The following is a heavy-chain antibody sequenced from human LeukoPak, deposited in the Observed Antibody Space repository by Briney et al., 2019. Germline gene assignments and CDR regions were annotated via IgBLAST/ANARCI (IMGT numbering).Heavy chain of an antibody. CDR3: AKDPRYYYDSSGLADY. V-gene: IGHV3-30*18. CDR1: GFTFSNYG. D-gene: IGHD3-22*01. CDR2: ISYDGSNK. Sequence: GGSLRLSCAASGFTFSNYGMHWVRQAPGKGLEWVAVISYDGSNKYYADSVKGRFTISRDNSKNTLYLQMNSLRAEDTAVYYCAKDPRYYYDSSGLADYWGQGTLVTVSS. J-gene: IGHJ4*02.